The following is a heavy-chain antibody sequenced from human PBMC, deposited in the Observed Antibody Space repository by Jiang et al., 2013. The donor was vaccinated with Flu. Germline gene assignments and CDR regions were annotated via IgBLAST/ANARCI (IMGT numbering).Heavy chain of an antibody. CDR1: GYIFANYW. CDR2: IYPGDSNT. J-gene: IGHJ4*02. D-gene: IGHD3-16*02. Sequence: AEVKKPGESLKIPCKGSGYIFANYWVGWVRQMPGKGLQWMGIIYPGDSNTRYSPSFQGQVTISADKSISTAYVQWSSLKASDTAMYYCATAYDYVWGSYRYTPHYFDYWGQGTLVTVSS. V-gene: IGHV5-51*01. CDR3: ATAYDYVWGSYRYTPHYFDY.